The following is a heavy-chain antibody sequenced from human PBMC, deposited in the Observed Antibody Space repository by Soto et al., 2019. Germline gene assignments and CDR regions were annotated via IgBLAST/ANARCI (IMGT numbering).Heavy chain of an antibody. Sequence: PGGSLRLSCAASGFTFSTYAMSWVRQAPGKGLEWVSAISIGGDYTYYADSVKGRFTMSRDNSKNTLYLQMNSLRAEDTAVYYCAKEHYHYSRGYYIHFDNWGQGTKVPVSA. J-gene: IGHJ4*02. V-gene: IGHV3-23*01. D-gene: IGHD3-22*01. CDR3: AKEHYHYSRGYYIHFDN. CDR2: ISIGGDYT. CDR1: GFTFSTYA.